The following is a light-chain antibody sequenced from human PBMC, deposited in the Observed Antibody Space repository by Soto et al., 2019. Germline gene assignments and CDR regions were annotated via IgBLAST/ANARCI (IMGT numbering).Light chain of an antibody. V-gene: IGLV2-14*03. CDR1: SRDVGGYNF. Sequence: QSALTQPASVFGSPGQSITISCTGTSRDVGGYNFVSWYQQHPGKAPKLMIYEVSNRPSGVSNRFSGSKSGNTASLTISGLQPGDEADYYCSSYTTNSTVVFGTGTKVTVL. CDR2: EVS. CDR3: SSYTTNSTVV. J-gene: IGLJ1*01.